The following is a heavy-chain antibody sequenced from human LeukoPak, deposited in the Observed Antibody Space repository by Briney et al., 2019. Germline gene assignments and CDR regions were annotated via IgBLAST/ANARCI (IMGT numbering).Heavy chain of an antibody. D-gene: IGHD6-19*01. CDR2: TYYRSKWYT. Sequence: SQTLSLTCAISGDSVSSNSAAWNWIRQSPSRGLEWLGRTYYRSKWYTDYAVSVKSRITINPDTSNNQFSLQLNSVTPEDTAVYYCARSSASRGWCDYWGQGTLVTVSS. CDR1: GDSVSSNSAA. V-gene: IGHV6-1*01. J-gene: IGHJ4*02. CDR3: ARSSASRGWCDY.